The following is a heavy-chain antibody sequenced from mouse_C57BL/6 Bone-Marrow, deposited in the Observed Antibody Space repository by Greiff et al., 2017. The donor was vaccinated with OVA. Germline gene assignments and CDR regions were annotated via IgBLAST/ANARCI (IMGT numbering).Heavy chain of an antibody. Sequence: VQLQQPGAELVKPGASVKMSCKASGYTFTSYWITWVKQRPGQGLEWIGDIYPGSGSTNYNEKFKSKATLTVDKSSSTAYMQLSSLTSEDSAVYYCARDYGSRDYAMDYWGQGTSVTVSS. J-gene: IGHJ4*01. CDR1: GYTFTSYW. CDR3: ARDYGSRDYAMDY. D-gene: IGHD1-1*01. CDR2: IYPGSGST. V-gene: IGHV1-55*01.